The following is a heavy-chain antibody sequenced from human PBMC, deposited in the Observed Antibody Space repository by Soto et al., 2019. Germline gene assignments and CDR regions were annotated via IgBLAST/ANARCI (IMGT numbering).Heavy chain of an antibody. CDR3: ARGGGDVVATYAFDS. J-gene: IGHJ4*02. Sequence: QVQLVQSGAEVKKPGSSVKVSCTSSGGTFTNYAIRWVRQAPGQGLEWMGGIIPIIGTADYAHKFQGRLAMSADASTGTTFLELSSLRSEDTALYYCARGGGDVVATYAFDSWGQGTLVTVSS. D-gene: IGHD5-12*01. CDR2: IIPIIGTA. V-gene: IGHV1-69*01. CDR1: GGTFTNYA.